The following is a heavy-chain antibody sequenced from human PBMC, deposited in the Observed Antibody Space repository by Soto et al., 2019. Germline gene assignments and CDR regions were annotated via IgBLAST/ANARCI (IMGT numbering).Heavy chain of an antibody. V-gene: IGHV3-23*01. Sequence: GGSLRLSCAASGFTLSSYAMSWVRQAPGKGLEWVSVMSGSGYSIYYADSVTGRFTISRDNSKNTLYLQMNSLRAEDTAVYYCAKDRVSVRSPFDHWGQGTLVTVSS. D-gene: IGHD4-17*01. CDR1: GFTLSSYA. J-gene: IGHJ4*02. CDR3: AKDRVSVRSPFDH. CDR2: MSGSGYSI.